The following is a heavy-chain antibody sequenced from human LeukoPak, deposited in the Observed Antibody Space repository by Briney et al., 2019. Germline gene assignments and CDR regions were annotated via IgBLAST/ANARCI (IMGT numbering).Heavy chain of an antibody. Sequence: GASVKVSCKASGYTFTGYYMHWVRQAPGQGLEWMGWVYPNSGGTNYPQKFQGRVTMTRDTSTTTAYTEVSRLTSDDTAVYYCARASRPTVTIDPYYFDYWGQGTLVTVSS. CDR2: VYPNSGGT. J-gene: IGHJ4*02. D-gene: IGHD4-17*01. CDR3: ARASRPTVTIDPYYFDY. CDR1: GYTFTGYY. V-gene: IGHV1-2*02.